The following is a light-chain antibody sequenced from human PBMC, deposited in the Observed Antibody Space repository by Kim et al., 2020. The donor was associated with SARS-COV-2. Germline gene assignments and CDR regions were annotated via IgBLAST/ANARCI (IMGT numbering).Light chain of an antibody. CDR3: ISYTTTTTWV. J-gene: IGLJ3*02. V-gene: IGLV2-14*03. CDR2: GVS. Sequence: GQSITISCTGTSSDVGNYNYVSWFQQHPGKAPELLIYGVSKRPSGVSNRFSGSKSDNTASLTISGLQAEDEADYYCISYTTTTTWVFGGGTQLTVL. CDR1: SSDVGNYNY.